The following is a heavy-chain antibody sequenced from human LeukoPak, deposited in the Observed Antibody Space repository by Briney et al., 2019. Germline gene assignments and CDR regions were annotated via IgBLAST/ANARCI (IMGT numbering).Heavy chain of an antibody. D-gene: IGHD6-19*01. CDR2: MNPNRGYT. Sequence: VASVKVSCKDSGYTFTTYDIKWVRQATGQGLEWMGWMNPNRGYTGYAQKFQGRVTITRDTSISTAYMELSSLRSEDTAVYYCARVAGSIDYWGQGTLVTVSS. V-gene: IGHV1-8*03. CDR1: GYTFTTYD. J-gene: IGHJ4*02. CDR3: ARVAGSIDY.